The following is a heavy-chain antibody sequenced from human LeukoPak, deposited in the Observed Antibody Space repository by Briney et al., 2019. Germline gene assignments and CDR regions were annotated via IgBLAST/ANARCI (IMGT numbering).Heavy chain of an antibody. CDR1: GGTFSSYA. CDR3: ARAYYDILTGYYNALDY. D-gene: IGHD3-9*01. Sequence: ASVKVSCKASGGTFSSYAISWVRQAPGQGLEWMGGIIPIFGTANYAQKFQGRVTITADESTSTAYMELSSLRSDDTAVYYCARAYYDILTGYYNALDYWGQGALVTVS. CDR2: IIPIFGTA. J-gene: IGHJ4*02. V-gene: IGHV1-69*13.